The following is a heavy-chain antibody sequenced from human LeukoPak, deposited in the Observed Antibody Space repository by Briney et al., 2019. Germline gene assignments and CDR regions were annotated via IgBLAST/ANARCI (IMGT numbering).Heavy chain of an antibody. CDR2: IYSGGST. J-gene: IGHJ5*02. V-gene: IGHV3-66*01. Sequence: PGGPLRLSCAASGFTFSSYEMNWVRQAPGKGLEWVSVIYSGGSTYYADSVKGRFTISRDNSKNTLYLQMNSLRAEDTAVYYCARDSSQLWSSYNWFDPWGQGTLVTVSS. CDR3: ARDSSQLWSSYNWFDP. CDR1: GFTFSSYE. D-gene: IGHD5-18*01.